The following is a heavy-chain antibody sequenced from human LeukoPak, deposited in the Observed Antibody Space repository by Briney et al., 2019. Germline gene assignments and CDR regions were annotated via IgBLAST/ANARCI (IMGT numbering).Heavy chain of an antibody. CDR1: ELTLSSNY. Sequence: GGSLRLSCAASELTLSSNYMSWIRQAPGRGLEWVSFIYSGGSTYYADSVKGRFTISRDNSKNTLYLQMNSLRAEDTAVYYCANSDGSGSYFSPAEYFQHWGQGTLVTVSS. D-gene: IGHD3-10*01. V-gene: IGHV3-53*01. CDR2: IYSGGST. J-gene: IGHJ1*01. CDR3: ANSDGSGSYFSPAEYFQH.